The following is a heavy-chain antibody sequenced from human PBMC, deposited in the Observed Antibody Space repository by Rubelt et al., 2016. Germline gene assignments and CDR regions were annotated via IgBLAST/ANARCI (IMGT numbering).Heavy chain of an antibody. D-gene: IGHD3-10*01. CDR2: MYRSGNT. V-gene: IGHV3-53*01. Sequence: EVQLVESGGGLIHPGGSLTLSCAASGFSVSSHYMTWVRQAPGKGLEWVSIMYRSGNTYYADSVEGRFTLSRDNSENSFILQMNSLKAEDTAVYFCARAPRNGFDFDHWGQGTPVTVSP. CDR1: GFSVSSHY. J-gene: IGHJ4*02. CDR3: ARAPRNGFDFDH.